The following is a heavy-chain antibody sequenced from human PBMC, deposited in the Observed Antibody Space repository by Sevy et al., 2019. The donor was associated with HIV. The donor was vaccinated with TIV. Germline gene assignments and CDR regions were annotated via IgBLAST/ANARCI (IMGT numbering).Heavy chain of an antibody. CDR1: GFTFGDYA. J-gene: IGHJ4*02. Sequence: GGSLRLSCTTSGFTFGDYAMNWVRQAPGKGLEWVAFLKSKADGGTVDYAASVKGRFTIPRDDSKSIDYLQMNDLTTEDTSVYYCTRWKGLQSIFDYWGQGALVTVSS. D-gene: IGHD1-1*01. CDR3: TRWKGLQSIFDY. CDR2: LKSKADGGTV. V-gene: IGHV3-49*04.